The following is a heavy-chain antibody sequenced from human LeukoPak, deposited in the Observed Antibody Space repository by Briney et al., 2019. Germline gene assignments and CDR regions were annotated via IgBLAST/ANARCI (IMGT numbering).Heavy chain of an antibody. D-gene: IGHD2-15*01. J-gene: IGHJ4*02. CDR1: GFTFSSYS. CDR2: ISSSSSTI. CDR3: ARNPGACSGGSCYYPFDY. V-gene: IGHV3-48*02. Sequence: GGSLRLSCAASGFTFSSYSMNWVRQAPGKGLEWVSYISSSSSTIYYADSVKGRFTISRDNAKNSLYLQMNSLRDEDTAVYYCARNPGACSGGSCYYPFDYWGQGTLVTVSS.